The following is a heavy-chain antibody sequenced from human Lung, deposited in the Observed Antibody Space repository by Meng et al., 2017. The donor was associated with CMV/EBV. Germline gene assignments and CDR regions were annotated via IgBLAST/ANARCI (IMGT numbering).Heavy chain of an antibody. Sequence: GGSXRLXCAASGYTFNTYAMHWVRQAPGKGLEWVAVISYDGSNKYTADSVQGRLTISRDNSKNNLYLQMNSLTVEDTAVYYCVRDQGGESMIAVLIERFGIDVXGQGXTVTVSS. V-gene: IGHV3-30*04. D-gene: IGHD3-22*01. CDR1: GYTFNTYA. J-gene: IGHJ6*02. CDR2: ISYDGSNK. CDR3: VRDQGGESMIAVLIERFGIDV.